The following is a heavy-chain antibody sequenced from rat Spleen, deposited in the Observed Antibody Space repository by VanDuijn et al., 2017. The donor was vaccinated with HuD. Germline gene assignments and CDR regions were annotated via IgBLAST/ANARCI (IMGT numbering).Heavy chain of an antibody. J-gene: IGHJ1*01. CDR3: ETDQGYGGYSAYWYFDF. V-gene: IGHV5-19*01. D-gene: IGHD1-11*01. CDR2: ISPSGGST. Sequence: EVQLVESGGGLVQPGRSLKLSCAASGFTFSNYGMHWIRQAPTKGLEWVASISPSGGSTYYRDSVKGRFTISRDNAKSTLYLQMDSLRSEDTATYYCETDQGYGGYSAYWYFDFWGPGTMVTVSS. CDR1: GFTFSNYG.